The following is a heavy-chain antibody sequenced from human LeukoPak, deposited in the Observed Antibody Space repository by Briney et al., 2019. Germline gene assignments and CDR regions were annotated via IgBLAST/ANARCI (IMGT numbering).Heavy chain of an antibody. J-gene: IGHJ6*03. V-gene: IGHV1-69*02. D-gene: IGHD2-2*01. Sequence: SVKVSCKASGGTFSSYTISWVRQAPGQGLEWMGRIIPILGIANYAQKFQGRVTITADRSTSTAYMELSSLRSEDTAVYYCASVGCSSTSCHGEYYYYMDVWGKGTTVTVSS. CDR3: ASVGCSSTSCHGEYYYYMDV. CDR2: IIPILGIA. CDR1: GGTFSSYT.